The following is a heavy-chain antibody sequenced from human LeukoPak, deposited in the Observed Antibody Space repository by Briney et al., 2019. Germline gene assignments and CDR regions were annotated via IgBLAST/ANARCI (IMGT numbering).Heavy chain of an antibody. CDR1: GYTFPNYD. CDR2: MNFNSGNT. Sequence: ASVKVSCKASGYTFPNYDINWVRQATGQGLERMGWMNFNSGNTGYAQKFQGRVTMTTNTAISTVYMELSSLKSEDTAIYYCAKVGLGNTAIHIWGQGTMVTVSS. J-gene: IGHJ3*02. V-gene: IGHV1-8*01. D-gene: IGHD5-18*01. CDR3: AKVGLGNTAIHI.